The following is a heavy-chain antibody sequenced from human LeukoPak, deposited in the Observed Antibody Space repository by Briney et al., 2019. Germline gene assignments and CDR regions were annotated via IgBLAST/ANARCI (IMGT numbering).Heavy chain of an antibody. V-gene: IGHV3-33*01. Sequence: PGRSLRLSCAASRFTFSTYAMHWVRQPPGTGLEWVAVIWYDGSNKYYADSVKGRFTISRGNSKNTLYLQMNSLRAEDTAVYYCARAGIAAAGTIRGVKYFQHWGQGTLVTVSS. J-gene: IGHJ1*01. CDR2: IWYDGSNK. CDR1: RFTFSTYA. D-gene: IGHD6-13*01. CDR3: ARAGIAAAGTIRGVKYFQH.